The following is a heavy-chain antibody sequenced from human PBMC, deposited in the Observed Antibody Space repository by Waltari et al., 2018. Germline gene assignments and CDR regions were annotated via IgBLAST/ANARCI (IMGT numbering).Heavy chain of an antibody. CDR2: IYYSGST. D-gene: IGHD2-15*01. CDR1: GGSISSSSYY. Sequence: QLQLQESGPGLVKPSETLSLTCTVSGGSISSSSYYWGWIRQPPGKGLEWIGSIYYSGSTDYNPSLKSRVTISVDTSKNQFSLKLSSVTAADTAVYYCARGRVVVAAINWFDPWGQGTLVTVSS. CDR3: ARGRVVVAAINWFDP. J-gene: IGHJ5*02. V-gene: IGHV4-39*07.